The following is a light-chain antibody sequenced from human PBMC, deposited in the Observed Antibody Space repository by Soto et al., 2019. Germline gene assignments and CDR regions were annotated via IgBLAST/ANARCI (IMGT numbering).Light chain of an antibody. CDR3: QQRSNWPPIT. CDR2: DAS. J-gene: IGKJ5*01. Sequence: PGERASLSCRASQHIHSYLAWYQQKPGQAPRLLIYDASNRATGIPARFSGSGSGTDFTLTISSLEPEDFAVYYCQQRSNWPPITFGQGTRLEIK. V-gene: IGKV3-11*01. CDR1: QHIHSY.